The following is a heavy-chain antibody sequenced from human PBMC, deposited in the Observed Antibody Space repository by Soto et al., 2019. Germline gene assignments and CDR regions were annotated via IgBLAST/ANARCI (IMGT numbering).Heavy chain of an antibody. CDR1: GYTFTNYD. D-gene: IGHD1-26*01. Sequence: QVQLVQSGAEVKQPGASVRVSCRTSGYTFTNYDVSWVRQATGQRLGWMGWMNPDSANTGYAQKFQGRLTLTRDTSRNTAYMELNSLTSEDTAIYYCARAIRDQLLSDYWGQGSLVIVSS. J-gene: IGHJ4*02. CDR2: MNPDSANT. V-gene: IGHV1-8*01. CDR3: ARAIRDQLLSDY.